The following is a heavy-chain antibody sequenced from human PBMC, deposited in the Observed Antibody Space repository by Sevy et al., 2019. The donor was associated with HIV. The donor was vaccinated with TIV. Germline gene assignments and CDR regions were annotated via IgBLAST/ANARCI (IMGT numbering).Heavy chain of an antibody. CDR1: GFTFSDYS. D-gene: IGHD1-1*01. CDR3: ARARNDWTPSAEH. CDR2: ISSTTGYT. V-gene: IGHV3-11*06. Sequence: GGCLRLSCTASGFTFSDYSMSWIRQAPGKGLECVSFISSTTGYTNYADSVKGRFTISRDNAKNSLYLQMNNLRAEYTTVYYCARARNDWTPSAEHWGQGTLVTVSS. J-gene: IGHJ1*01.